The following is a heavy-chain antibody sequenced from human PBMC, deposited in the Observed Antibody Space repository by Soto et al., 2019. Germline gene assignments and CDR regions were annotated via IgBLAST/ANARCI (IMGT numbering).Heavy chain of an antibody. CDR3: ARVGKGVYYYDSSGYYDY. J-gene: IGHJ4*02. CDR1: GGSISSGGYS. D-gene: IGHD3-22*01. CDR2: IYHSGST. Sequence: QLQLQESGSGLVKPSQTLSLTCAVSGGSISSGGYSWSWIRHPPGKGLERIGYIYHSGSTYYNPSLKSRVTIAVDRSKSKFALKLSSVTAADTAVYFCARVGKGVYYYDSSGYYDYWGQGTLVTVSS. V-gene: IGHV4-30-2*01.